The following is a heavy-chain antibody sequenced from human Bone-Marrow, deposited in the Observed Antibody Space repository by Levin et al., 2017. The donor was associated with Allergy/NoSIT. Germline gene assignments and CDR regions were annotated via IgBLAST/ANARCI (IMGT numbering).Heavy chain of an antibody. CDR1: GYTFTSYG. Sequence: ASVKVSCKASGYTFTSYGISWVRQAPGQGLEWMGWISAYNGNTNYAQKLQGRVTMTTDTSTSTAYMELRSLRSDDTAVYYCARRLKAGYSGYDPDPNGMDVWGQGTTVTVSS. J-gene: IGHJ6*02. CDR3: ARRLKAGYSGYDPDPNGMDV. CDR2: ISAYNGNT. D-gene: IGHD5-12*01. V-gene: IGHV1-18*01.